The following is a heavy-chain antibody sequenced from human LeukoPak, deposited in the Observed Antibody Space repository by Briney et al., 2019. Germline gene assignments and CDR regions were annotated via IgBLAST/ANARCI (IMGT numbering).Heavy chain of an antibody. D-gene: IGHD3-22*01. V-gene: IGHV3-21*01. CDR2: ISSSAGYM. J-gene: IGHJ4*02. CDR3: ARGPWDYYDSSNYRTFDY. CDR1: GFIFRDYH. Sequence: GGSLRLSCAASGFIFRDYHIHWVRQAPGRGLKWVSSISSSAGYMYYADSVKGRFTISRDNARNSLYLQMNTLRAEDTAVYYCARGPWDYYDSSNYRTFDYWGQGTLVTVSS.